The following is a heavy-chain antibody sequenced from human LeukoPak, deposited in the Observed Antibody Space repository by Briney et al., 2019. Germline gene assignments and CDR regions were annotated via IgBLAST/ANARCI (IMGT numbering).Heavy chain of an antibody. V-gene: IGHV3-74*01. Sequence: GGSLRLSCAASGFTFSSYWMHWVRQAPGKGLVWVSRINSDGSSTSYADSVKGRFTISRDNAKNSLYLQMNSLRAEDTAVYCCAELGITMIGGVWGKGTTVTISS. J-gene: IGHJ6*04. CDR1: GFTFSSYW. CDR3: AELGITMIGGV. CDR2: INSDGSST. D-gene: IGHD3-10*02.